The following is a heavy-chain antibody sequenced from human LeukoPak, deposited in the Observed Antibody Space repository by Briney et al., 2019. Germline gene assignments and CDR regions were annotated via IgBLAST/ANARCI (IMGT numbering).Heavy chain of an antibody. V-gene: IGHV4-39*01. CDR3: ARTKGRNSGYLGY. D-gene: IGHD3-22*01. CDR1: GGSISDSSYY. J-gene: IGHJ4*02. CDR2: IYYSGDA. Sequence: SETLSLTCTVSGGSISDSSYYWGWIRQPPGKGLEWIGSIYYSGDAYYNPSLKSRVTISVDTSKNQFSLKLSSVTAADTAVYYCARTKGRNSGYLGYWGQGTLVTVSS.